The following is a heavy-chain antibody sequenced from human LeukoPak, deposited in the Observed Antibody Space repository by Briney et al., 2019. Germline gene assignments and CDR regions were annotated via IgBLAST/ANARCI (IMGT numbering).Heavy chain of an antibody. J-gene: IGHJ6*03. D-gene: IGHD4-11*01. CDR3: AKDLYSNYRSYYYYMDV. V-gene: IGHV3-23*01. Sequence: GGSLRLSCAASGFTFSSYAMSWVRQAPGKGLEWVSAISGSGGSTYYADSVEGRFTISRDNSKNTLYLQMNSLRAEDTAVYYCAKDLYSNYRSYYYYMDVWGKGTTITVSS. CDR2: ISGSGGST. CDR1: GFTFSSYA.